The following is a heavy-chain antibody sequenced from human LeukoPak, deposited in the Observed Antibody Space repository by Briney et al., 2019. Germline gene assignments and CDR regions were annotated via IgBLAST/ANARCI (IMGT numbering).Heavy chain of an antibody. V-gene: IGHV3-23*01. CDR1: GFTFSSYA. CDR3: AREVETYYYDSSGYYFGY. CDR2: ISGSGGST. Sequence: GGSLRLSCAASGFTFSSYAMSWVRQAPGKGLEWVSAISGSGGSTYYADSVKGRFTISRDNSKNTLYLQMNSLRAEDTAVYYCAREVETYYYDSSGYYFGYWGQGTLVTVSS. D-gene: IGHD3-22*01. J-gene: IGHJ4*02.